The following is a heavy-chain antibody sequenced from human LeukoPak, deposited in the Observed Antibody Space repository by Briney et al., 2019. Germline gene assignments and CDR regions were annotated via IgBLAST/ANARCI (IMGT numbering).Heavy chain of an antibody. CDR2: INHSGSP. CDR1: AESFSAYY. Sequence: SEALSLTCAVYAESFSAYYWNWVRQPPGKGLEWIGEINHSGSPNSNPSLKSRVTISVDTSKNQFSLKLTSVTAADTAVYYCARVGYSSSYSFDYWGQGTLVTVSS. V-gene: IGHV4-34*01. D-gene: IGHD6-13*01. J-gene: IGHJ4*02. CDR3: ARVGYSSSYSFDY.